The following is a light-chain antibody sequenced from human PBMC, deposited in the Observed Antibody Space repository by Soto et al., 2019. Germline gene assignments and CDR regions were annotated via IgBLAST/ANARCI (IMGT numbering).Light chain of an antibody. Sequence: DIVMTQSPDSLAVSLGERATINCKSCQSVLFSSNNKNYLAWYQQKPGQPPKLLIYWASTRESGVPDRFSGSGSGTDFTLTISSLQAEDVAVYYCQQYYGTPYTFGQGTKLEIK. CDR1: QSVLFSSNNKNY. J-gene: IGKJ2*01. CDR2: WAS. V-gene: IGKV4-1*01. CDR3: QQYYGTPYT.